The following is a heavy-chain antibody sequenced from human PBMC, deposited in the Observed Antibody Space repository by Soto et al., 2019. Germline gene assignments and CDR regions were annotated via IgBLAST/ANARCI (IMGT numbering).Heavy chain of an antibody. D-gene: IGHD2-2*01. CDR2: ISGSGGST. Sequence: GGSLRLSCAASGFTFSGYAMSWVRQAPGKGLEWVSAISGSGGSTYYADSVKGRFTISRDNSKNTLYLQMNSLRAEDTAVYYCAKDKGGDIVVVPAAMFDYWGQGTLVTVSS. J-gene: IGHJ4*02. CDR1: GFTFSGYA. CDR3: AKDKGGDIVVVPAAMFDY. V-gene: IGHV3-23*01.